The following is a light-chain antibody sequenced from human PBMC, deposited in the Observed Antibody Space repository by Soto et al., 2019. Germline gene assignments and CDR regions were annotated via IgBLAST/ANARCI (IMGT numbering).Light chain of an antibody. Sequence: EIVLTETPGTLSLSAGERATLCCRACLSVRSSYLALYQQKPGQAPRLLSYGASSRATGIPARFSGSGSGTDCTLTISRLEPEDFAVYYCQLYSRSPRQITFGQGTRLEIK. V-gene: IGKV3-20*01. CDR1: LSVRSSY. CDR3: QLYSRSPRQIT. J-gene: IGKJ5*01. CDR2: GAS.